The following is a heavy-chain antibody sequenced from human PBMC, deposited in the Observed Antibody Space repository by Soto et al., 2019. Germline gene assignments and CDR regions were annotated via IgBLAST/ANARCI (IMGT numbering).Heavy chain of an antibody. D-gene: IGHD1-1*01. J-gene: IGHJ4*02. CDR1: GFTFNTYG. Sequence: ESGGGVVQPGRSLRLSCAASGFTFNTYGMHWVRQAPGKGLEWVSVIAYDGSNKYYADSVKGRFTISRDNSKNTLNLQMNSLRAEDTADYYCAKDGGTGKYYDYWGQGTLVTVSS. CDR2: IAYDGSNK. V-gene: IGHV3-30*18. CDR3: AKDGGTGKYYDY.